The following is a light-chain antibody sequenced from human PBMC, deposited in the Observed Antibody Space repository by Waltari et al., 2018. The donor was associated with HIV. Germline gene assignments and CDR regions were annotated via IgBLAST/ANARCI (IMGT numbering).Light chain of an antibody. CDR1: QGISRY. CDR2: SAS. V-gene: IGKV1-9*01. Sequence: DIQLTQSPSFLSVSVGDSITITCRASQGISRYLAWYQQKAGKAPKVLIYSASTLQSGVPSRFSGSGSGTEFTLTISSLQPEDFATYYCQQFNSYPLTFGGGTKVEIK. J-gene: IGKJ4*01. CDR3: QQFNSYPLT.